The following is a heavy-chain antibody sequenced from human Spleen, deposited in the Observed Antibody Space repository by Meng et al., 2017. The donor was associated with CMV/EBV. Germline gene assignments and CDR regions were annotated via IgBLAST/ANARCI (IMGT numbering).Heavy chain of an antibody. V-gene: IGHV3-33*01. Sequence: SGFTFSSYGMHWVRQAPGKGLEWVAVIWYDGSNKYYADSVKGRFTISRDNSKNTLYLQMNSLRAEDTAVYYCATWQGYYYDSSGYYRYWGQGTLVTV. D-gene: IGHD3-22*01. CDR3: ATWQGYYYDSSGYYRY. CDR2: IWYDGSNK. J-gene: IGHJ4*02. CDR1: GFTFSSYG.